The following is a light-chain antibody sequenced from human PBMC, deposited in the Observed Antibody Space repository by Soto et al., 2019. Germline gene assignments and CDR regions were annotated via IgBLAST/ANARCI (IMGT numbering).Light chain of an antibody. CDR1: SGSVSTSYY. V-gene: IGLV8-61*01. CDR3: VLYMGSVICV. J-gene: IGLJ3*02. Sequence: QAVVTQEPSFSVSPGGTVTLTCGLSSGSVSTSYYPSWYQQTPGQAPRTLIYSTNTRSSGVPDRFSGSILGNKAALTITGAQADDESDYYCVLYMGSVICVFGGGTKPTV. CDR2: STN.